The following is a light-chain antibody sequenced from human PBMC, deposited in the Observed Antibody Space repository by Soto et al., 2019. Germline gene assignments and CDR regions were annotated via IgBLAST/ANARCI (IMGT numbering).Light chain of an antibody. V-gene: IGKV1-27*01. CDR3: QTYSNAPPWT. CDR1: QGISNS. J-gene: IGKJ1*01. Sequence: DIQMTQSPSSLSASLGDRVTIACRASQGISNSLAWYQQQPGKVPKLLLSAASTLQSGVPSRFSGSGSGTDFTLTISSLQPEDVATYYCQTYSNAPPWTFGQGTKVEIK. CDR2: AAS.